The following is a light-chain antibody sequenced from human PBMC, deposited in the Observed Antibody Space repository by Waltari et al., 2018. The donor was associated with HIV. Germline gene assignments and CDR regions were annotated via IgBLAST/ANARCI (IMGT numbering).Light chain of an antibody. J-gene: IGLJ2*01. CDR3: SSYTSTTTVI. CDR1: SSDVGSYDY. V-gene: IGLV2-14*01. Sequence: QSALTQPASVSGAPGQSITIPCTGPSSDVGSYDYVSWYQQHPGKAPKLMIFEVSHRPSGVSDRFSGSKSGNTASLTISGLLADDEADYYCSSYTSTTTVIFGGGTKVTVL. CDR2: EVS.